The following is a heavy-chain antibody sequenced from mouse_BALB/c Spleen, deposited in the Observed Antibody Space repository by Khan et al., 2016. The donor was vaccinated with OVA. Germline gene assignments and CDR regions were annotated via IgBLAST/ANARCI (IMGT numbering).Heavy chain of an antibody. D-gene: IGHD4-1*01. CDR1: GFTFSSHS. V-gene: IGHV5-6*01. CDR3: ASHLTGSFAY. J-gene: IGHJ3*01. Sequence: EVEPVESGGDLVKLGGSLKLSCAASGFTFSSHSMSWVRQTPDKRLEWVATISSDGDYTYYPDSVKGRFTISRDNAKNTLYLQMSSLKSEDTAMYYCASHLTGSFAYWGQGTLVTVSA. CDR2: ISSDGDYT.